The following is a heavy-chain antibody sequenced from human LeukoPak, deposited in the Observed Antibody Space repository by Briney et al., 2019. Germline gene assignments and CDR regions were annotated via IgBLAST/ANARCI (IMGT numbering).Heavy chain of an antibody. V-gene: IGHV4-30-4*08. CDR3: ARRGAYCGGDCYIDAFDI. Sequence: SETLSLTCTVSGGSISSGDYYWSWIRQPPGKGLEWIGYIYYSGSTYYNPSLKSRVTISVDTTKNQFSLKLSSVTAADTAVYYCARRGAYCGGDCYIDAFDIWGQGTMVTVSS. J-gene: IGHJ3*02. CDR1: GGSISSGDYY. D-gene: IGHD2-21*02. CDR2: IYYSGST.